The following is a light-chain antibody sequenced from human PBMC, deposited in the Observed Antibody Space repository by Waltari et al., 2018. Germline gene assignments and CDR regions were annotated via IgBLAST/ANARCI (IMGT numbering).Light chain of an antibody. CDR3: QQYLSTPPT. Sequence: DIVMTQSPDSLAVSLGERATINCKSSQSVLYSSNNKNYLAWYQQTPGQPPKLLIYWASTRESVVPDRFSGSGSGTDFTLTISSLQAEDVAVYYCQQYLSTPPTFGQGTKVEIK. V-gene: IGKV4-1*01. CDR1: QSVLYSSNNKNY. CDR2: WAS. J-gene: IGKJ1*01.